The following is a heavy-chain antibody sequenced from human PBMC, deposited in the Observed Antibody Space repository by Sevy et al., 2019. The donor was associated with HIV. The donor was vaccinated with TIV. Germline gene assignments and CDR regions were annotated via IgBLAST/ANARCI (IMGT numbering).Heavy chain of an antibody. D-gene: IGHD2-15*01. V-gene: IGHV3-23*01. Sequence: GGSLRLSCSASEFTFSSYAMSWFRQAPGKGLEWVSSISGSGRFTYYADFVEGRFIISRDNSKNTLSVQMNSLRAEDTAVYYCAKGFCSGATCPRDYYYYGMDVWDQGTTVTVSS. CDR3: AKGFCSGATCPRDYYYYGMDV. CDR2: ISGSGRFT. J-gene: IGHJ6*02. CDR1: EFTFSSYA.